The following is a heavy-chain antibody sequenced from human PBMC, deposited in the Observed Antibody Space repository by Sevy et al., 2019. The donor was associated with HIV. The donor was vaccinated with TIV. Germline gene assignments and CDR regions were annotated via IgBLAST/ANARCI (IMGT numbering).Heavy chain of an antibody. D-gene: IGHD3-22*01. J-gene: IGHJ4*02. CDR2: IYYSGST. Sequence: SETLSLTCTVSGGSISSYYWSWIRQPPGKGLEWIGYIYYSGSTNYNPSLKSRVTISVDTSKNRFSLKLSSVTAADTAVYYCARLGETDYYDSSGYYPAGFDYWGQGTLVTVSS. CDR3: ARLGETDYYDSSGYYPAGFDY. CDR1: GGSISSYY. V-gene: IGHV4-59*01.